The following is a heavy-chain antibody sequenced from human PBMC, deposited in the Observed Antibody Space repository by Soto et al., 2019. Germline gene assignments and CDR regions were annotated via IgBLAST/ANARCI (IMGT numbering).Heavy chain of an antibody. CDR3: TTVDSISGVVNEMYHV. CDR1: VFTFNNSL. V-gene: IGHV3-15*01. D-gene: IGHD3-3*01. CDR2: IKSKTDGGTT. J-gene: IGHJ6*04. Sequence: VVSRRRSCPSSVFTFNNSLISLFRQAPGNWLEWVCLIKSKTDGGTTDYAPPVKGRVSISIYDSKDTLYLQMNSLKTEDKAVYYCTTVDSISGVVNEMYHVWGKGATVNVSS.